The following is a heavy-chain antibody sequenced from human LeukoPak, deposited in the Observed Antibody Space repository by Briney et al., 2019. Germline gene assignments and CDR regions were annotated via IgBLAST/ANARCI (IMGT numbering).Heavy chain of an antibody. CDR2: IKSKNNGGTT. J-gene: IGHJ4*02. CDR1: GFTFSSYH. CDR3: VADPPGTNSPYFDY. V-gene: IGHV3-15*01. Sequence: NPGGSLRLSCAASGFTFSSYHMAWFRQAPGKGLEWVGRIKSKNNGGTTAFAAPVKDRFTISRDDSKNTVNLQMDSLRTEDTGVYYCVADPPGTNSPYFDYWGQGTLVTVSS. D-gene: IGHD4/OR15-4a*01.